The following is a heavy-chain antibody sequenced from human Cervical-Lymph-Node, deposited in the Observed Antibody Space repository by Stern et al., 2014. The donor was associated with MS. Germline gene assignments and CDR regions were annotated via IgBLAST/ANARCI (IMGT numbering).Heavy chain of an antibody. J-gene: IGHJ4*02. CDR1: GITFSSYS. D-gene: IGHD4-23*01. CDR2: LSSGGSYI. V-gene: IGHV3-21*01. CDR3: ARGRGGNYRYYFDY. Sequence: VQLVESGGGLVKPGGSLRLSCAASGITFSSYSMNWVRQAPGKGLEWVASLSSGGSYIYYDDSLKGRFTISRDNAKNSLYLQMNSLRAEDTAVYYCARGRGGNYRYYFDYWGQGTLVTVSS.